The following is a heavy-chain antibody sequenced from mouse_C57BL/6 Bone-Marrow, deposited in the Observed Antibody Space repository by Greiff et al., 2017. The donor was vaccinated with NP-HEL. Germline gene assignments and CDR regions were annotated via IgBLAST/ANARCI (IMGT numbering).Heavy chain of an antibody. D-gene: IGHD1-1*01. CDR1: GYSITSGYY. CDR3: ASFTTVVATD. CDR2: ISYDGSN. V-gene: IGHV3-6*01. Sequence: EVQRVESGPGLVKPSQSLSLTCSVTGYSITSGYYWNWIRQFPGNKLEWMGYISYDGSNNYNPSLKNRISITRDTSKNQFFLKLNSVTTEDTATYYCASFTTVVATDWGQGTTLTVSS. J-gene: IGHJ2*01.